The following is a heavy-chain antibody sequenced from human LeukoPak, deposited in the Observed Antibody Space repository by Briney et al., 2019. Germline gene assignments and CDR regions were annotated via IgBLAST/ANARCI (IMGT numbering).Heavy chain of an antibody. CDR1: GFTFSSYS. V-gene: IGHV3-48*01. Sequence: GGSLRLSCAASGFTFSSYSMNWVRQAPGKGLEWVSYISSSSSTIYYADSVKGRFTISRDNAKNSLYLQMNSLRAEDTAIYYCVTSGLSRFGFWGQGTLVTVSS. J-gene: IGHJ4*02. CDR3: VTSGLSRFGF. D-gene: IGHD2/OR15-2a*01. CDR2: ISSSSSTI.